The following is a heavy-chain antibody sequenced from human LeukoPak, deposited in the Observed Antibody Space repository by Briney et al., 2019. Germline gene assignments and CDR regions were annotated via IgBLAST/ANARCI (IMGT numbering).Heavy chain of an antibody. CDR1: GGSISSYY. V-gene: IGHV4-4*09. CDR3: ARAVGATAATRYFDL. J-gene: IGHJ2*01. D-gene: IGHD1-26*01. Sequence: SETLSLTCTVSGGSISSYYWSWIRQPPGKGLEWIGYIYTSGSTNYNPSLKSRVTMSVDTSKNQFSLKLSSVTAADTAVYYCARAVGATAATRYFDLWGRGTLVTVSS. CDR2: IYTSGST.